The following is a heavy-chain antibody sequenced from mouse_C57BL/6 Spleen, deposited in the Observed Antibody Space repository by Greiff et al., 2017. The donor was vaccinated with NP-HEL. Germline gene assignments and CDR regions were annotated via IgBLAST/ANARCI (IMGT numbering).Heavy chain of an antibody. J-gene: IGHJ2*01. CDR2: IDPSDSET. V-gene: IGHV1-52*01. D-gene: IGHD6-1*01. CDR3: ARAKPLRGFDY. Sequence: VQLHQPGAELVRPGSSVKLSCKASGYTFTSYWMHWVKQRPIQGLEWIGNIDPSDSETHYNQKFKDKATLTVDKSSSTAYMQLSSLTSEDSAVYYCARAKPLRGFDYWGQGTTLTVSS. CDR1: GYTFTSYW.